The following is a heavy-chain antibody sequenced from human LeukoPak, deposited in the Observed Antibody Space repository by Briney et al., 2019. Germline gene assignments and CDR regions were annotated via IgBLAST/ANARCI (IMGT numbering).Heavy chain of an antibody. V-gene: IGHV3-48*01. CDR2: IRSSDGTV. Sequence: GSLRLSCAASGFTFSSYAMSWVRQAPGKGLEWISYIRSSDGTVSYADSVKGRFTISTDTAKNSLFLQMNSLSAEDTAVYYCARDHAYAFDIWGQGTMVTVSS. J-gene: IGHJ3*02. CDR1: GFTFSSYA. CDR3: ARDHAYAFDI.